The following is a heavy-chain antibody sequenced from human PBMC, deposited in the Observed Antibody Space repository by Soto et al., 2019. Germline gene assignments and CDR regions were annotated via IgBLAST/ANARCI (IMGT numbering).Heavy chain of an antibody. CDR3: AKDLCYDFWSGYLVD. Sequence: EVQLVESGGGLVQPGRSLRLSCAASGFTFDDYAMHWVRQAPGKGLEWVSGISWNSGSIGYADSVKGRFTISRDNAKNSLYLQMNSLRAEDTALYYCAKDLCYDFWSGYLVDWGQGTLVTVSS. J-gene: IGHJ4*02. V-gene: IGHV3-9*01. CDR1: GFTFDDYA. D-gene: IGHD3-3*01. CDR2: ISWNSGSI.